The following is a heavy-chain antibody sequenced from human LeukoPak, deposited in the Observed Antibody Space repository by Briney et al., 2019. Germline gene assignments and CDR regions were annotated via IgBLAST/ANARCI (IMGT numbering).Heavy chain of an antibody. V-gene: IGHV4-59*11. J-gene: IGHJ4*02. CDR3: ARDRGSYYDPGYFDY. Sequence: SETLSLTCTVSGGPISSHYWSWIRQPPGKGLEWIGYIYYSGSTNYNPSLKSRVTISVDTSKNQFSLKLSSVTAADTAVYYCARDRGSYYDPGYFDYWGQGTLVTVSS. D-gene: IGHD1-26*01. CDR2: IYYSGST. CDR1: GGPISSHY.